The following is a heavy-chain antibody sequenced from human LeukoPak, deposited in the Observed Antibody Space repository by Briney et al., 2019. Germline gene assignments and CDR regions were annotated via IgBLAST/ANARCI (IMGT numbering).Heavy chain of an antibody. Sequence: GTSLRLSCTASGFTFSSLGMHWVRQAPGKGLEWVAVISYEGSNKYYTDSVKGRFSISRDNSKNTLYLQMNSLRAEDTAVYYCAKDWAAGGPHYFDFWGQGTLVTVSS. CDR1: GFTFSSLG. D-gene: IGHD3-16*01. CDR3: AKDWAAGGPHYFDF. J-gene: IGHJ4*02. V-gene: IGHV3-30*18. CDR2: ISYEGSNK.